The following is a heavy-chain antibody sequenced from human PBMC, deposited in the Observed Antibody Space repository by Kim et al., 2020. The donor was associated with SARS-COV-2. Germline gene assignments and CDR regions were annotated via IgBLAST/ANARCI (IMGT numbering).Heavy chain of an antibody. D-gene: IGHD3-16*02. CDR2: IIPIFGTA. J-gene: IGHJ4*02. CDR1: GGTFSSYA. Sequence: SVKVSCKASGGTFSSYAINWVRQAPGQGLEWMGGIIPIFGTANYTQKFQGRVTITADEPTSTAYMELSSLRSEDTAVYYCAAGVYDYVWGSYRYLPFDYWGQGTLVTVSS. V-gene: IGHV1-69*13. CDR3: AAGVYDYVWGSYRYLPFDY.